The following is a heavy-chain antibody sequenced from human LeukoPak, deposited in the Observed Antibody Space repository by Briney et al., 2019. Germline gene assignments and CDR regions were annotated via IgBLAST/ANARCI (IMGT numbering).Heavy chain of an antibody. J-gene: IGHJ4*02. V-gene: IGHV5-51*01. CDR2: IYPGDSDT. CDR3: ARQSATAAPLDY. CDR1: GYRFTSYW. D-gene: IGHD2-2*01. Sequence: HGESLKISCKGSGYRFTSYWIGWVRQMPGKGLEWMGIIYPGDSDTRYSPSFQGQVTISADKSISTAYLQWSSVKASDTAMYYCARQSATAAPLDYWGQGTLVTVSS.